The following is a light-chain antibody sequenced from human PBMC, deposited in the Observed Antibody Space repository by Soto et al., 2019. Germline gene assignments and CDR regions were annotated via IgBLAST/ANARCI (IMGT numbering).Light chain of an antibody. CDR3: AACDDSLYGRV. J-gene: IGLJ1*01. CDR1: RSNIGSNP. Sequence: QSVLTQPPSASGTPGQRVTISCSGSRSNIGSNPVNWYQQLPGTAPKLLIDSNNQRPSGVPDRFSGSRSGTSASLAISGLQSEDEAGYYRAACDDSLYGRVFATGTKLTVL. CDR2: SNN. V-gene: IGLV1-44*01.